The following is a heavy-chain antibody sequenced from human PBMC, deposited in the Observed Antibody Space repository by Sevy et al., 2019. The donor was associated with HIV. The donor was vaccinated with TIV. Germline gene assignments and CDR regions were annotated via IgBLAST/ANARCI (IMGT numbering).Heavy chain of an antibody. J-gene: IGHJ6*02. CDR2: IYHSGST. CDR1: GYSISSGYY. D-gene: IGHD3-3*01. Sequence: SETLSLTCAVSGYSISSGYYWGWIRQPPGKGLEWIGSIYHSGSTYYNPSLKSRVTISVDTSKNQFSLKLSSVTAADTAVYYCATLYYAFSSGYYNYYYGMDVWGQGTTVTVSS. V-gene: IGHV4-38-2*01. CDR3: ATLYYAFSSGYYNYYYGMDV.